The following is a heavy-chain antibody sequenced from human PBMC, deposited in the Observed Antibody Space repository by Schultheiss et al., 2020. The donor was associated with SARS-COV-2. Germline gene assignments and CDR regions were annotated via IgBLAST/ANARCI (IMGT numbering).Heavy chain of an antibody. Sequence: SQTLSLTCTVSGGSISSYYWSWIRQPAGKGLEWIGYIYYSGSTNYNPSLKSRVTISVDTSKNQFSLKLSSVTAADTAVYYCARTYYDFWSGYYPSYYYYYYMDVWGKGTTVTVSS. CDR3: ARTYYDFWSGYYPSYYYYYYMDV. CDR2: IYYSGST. J-gene: IGHJ6*03. CDR1: GGSISSYY. V-gene: IGHV4-59*08. D-gene: IGHD3-3*01.